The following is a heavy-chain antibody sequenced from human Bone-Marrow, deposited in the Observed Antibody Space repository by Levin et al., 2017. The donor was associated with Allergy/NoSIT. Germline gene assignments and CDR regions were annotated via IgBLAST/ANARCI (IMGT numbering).Heavy chain of an antibody. J-gene: IGHJ4*02. CDR2: IYYSGDT. D-gene: IGHD4-17*01. V-gene: IGHV4-38-2*02. Sequence: SSQTLSLTCSVSGYSVSSGYSWGCVRQAPGSGLEWLGSIYYSGDTFYNPSLQGRVTISVDPSKNQFSLKLTSVTAADTAVYYCASRATVTKDYYFDSWGQGSLVIVSS. CDR3: ASRATVTKDYYFDS. CDR1: GYSVSSGYS.